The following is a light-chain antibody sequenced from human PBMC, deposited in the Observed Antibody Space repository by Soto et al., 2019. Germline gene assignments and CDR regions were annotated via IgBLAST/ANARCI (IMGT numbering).Light chain of an antibody. V-gene: IGKV3-15*01. J-gene: IGKJ4*01. CDR2: GTS. CDR1: QNVSNN. CDR3: QQYTEGPIT. Sequence: EIVMTQSPATLSVSPGERATLSCRASQNVSNNLAWYQQKPGQAPSLLIYGTSTRATGFPARFSGSESGTDFTLTISSLQAEDCAVSYCQQYTEGPITVGGGTKV.